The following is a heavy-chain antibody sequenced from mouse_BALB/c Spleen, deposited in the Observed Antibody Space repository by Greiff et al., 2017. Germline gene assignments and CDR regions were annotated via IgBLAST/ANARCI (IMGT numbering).Heavy chain of an antibody. CDR1: GYTFTDYA. D-gene: IGHD1-1*01. J-gene: IGHJ4*01. CDR2: ISTYYGDA. V-gene: IGHV1S137*01. Sequence: QVQLQQSGAELVRPGVSVKISCKGSGYTFTDYAMHWVKQSHAKSLEWIGVISTYYGDASYNQKFKGKATMTVDKSSSTAYMELARLTSEDSAIYYCAGRGYYGSSYEDYYAMDYWGQGTSVTVSS. CDR3: AGRGYYGSSYEDYYAMDY.